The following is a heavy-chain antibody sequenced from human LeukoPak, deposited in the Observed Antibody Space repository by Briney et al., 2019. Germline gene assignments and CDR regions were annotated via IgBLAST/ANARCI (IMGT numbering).Heavy chain of an antibody. J-gene: IGHJ3*02. CDR1: GGSISSYY. CDR3: ARGSAGSSSWTLDSDAFDI. D-gene: IGHD6-13*01. V-gene: IGHV4-59*01. CDR2: IYYSGST. Sequence: SETLSLTCTVSGGSISSYYWSWIRQPPGKGLEWIGYIYYSGSTNYNPSLKSRVTISVDTSKNQFSLKLSSVTAADTAVYYCARGSAGSSSWTLDSDAFDIWGQGTMVTVSS.